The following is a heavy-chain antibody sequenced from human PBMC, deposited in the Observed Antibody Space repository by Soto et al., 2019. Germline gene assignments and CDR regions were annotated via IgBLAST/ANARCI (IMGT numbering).Heavy chain of an antibody. Sequence: QLQLQESGPGLVKPSETLSLTCTVSGGSISSSSYYWGWIRQPPGKGLEWIGSIYYSGSTYYNPSLKSRVTISVDTSKNQFCRKLSPVTAADTAVYYWARGPAIVVVVAAHWGQGTLVTVSS. CDR3: ARGPAIVVVVAAH. J-gene: IGHJ4*02. CDR1: GGSISSSSYY. D-gene: IGHD2-15*01. CDR2: IYYSGST. V-gene: IGHV4-39*01.